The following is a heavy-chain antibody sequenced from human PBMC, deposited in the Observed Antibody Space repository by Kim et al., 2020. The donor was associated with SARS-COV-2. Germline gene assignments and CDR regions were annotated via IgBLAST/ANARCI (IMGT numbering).Heavy chain of an antibody. Sequence: SETLSLTCTVSGGSISSSSYYWGWIRQPPGKGLEWIGSIYYSGSTYYNPSLKSRVTISVDTSKNQFSLKLSSVTAADTAVYYCARHKTNWGSGSYYPYYFDSWGQGTLVTVSS. D-gene: IGHD3-10*01. CDR1: GGSISSSSYY. J-gene: IGHJ4*02. CDR2: IYYSGST. V-gene: IGHV4-39*01. CDR3: ARHKTNWGSGSYYPYYFDS.